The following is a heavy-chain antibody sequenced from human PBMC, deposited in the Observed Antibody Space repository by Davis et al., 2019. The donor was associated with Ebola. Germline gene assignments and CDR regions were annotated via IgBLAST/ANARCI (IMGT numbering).Heavy chain of an antibody. CDR3: ARHRRTSAGVVDP. Sequence: GESLKISCKGSGYSFTSYWIGWLRQMPGKCLEWMGIISPGDTDTRYSPSFQGPVTISADKSISTAYLQWSSLKASDTAMYYCARHRRTSAGVVDPWGQGTLVTVSS. CDR1: GYSFTSYW. V-gene: IGHV5-51*01. J-gene: IGHJ5*02. CDR2: ISPGDTDT. D-gene: IGHD2-2*01.